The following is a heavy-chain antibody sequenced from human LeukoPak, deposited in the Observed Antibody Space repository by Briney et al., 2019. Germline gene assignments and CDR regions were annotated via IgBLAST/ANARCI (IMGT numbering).Heavy chain of an antibody. CDR3: ARASYCSSTSCYYEGAFDI. CDR1: GYSISSGYY. J-gene: IGHJ3*02. Sequence: SETLSLTCTVSGYSISSGYYWGWIRQPPGKGLEWIGSIYHSGSTYYNPSVKSRVTISVDTSKNQFSLKLSSVTAADTAVYYCARASYCSSTSCYYEGAFDIWGQGTMVTVSS. CDR2: IYHSGST. D-gene: IGHD2-2*01. V-gene: IGHV4-38-2*02.